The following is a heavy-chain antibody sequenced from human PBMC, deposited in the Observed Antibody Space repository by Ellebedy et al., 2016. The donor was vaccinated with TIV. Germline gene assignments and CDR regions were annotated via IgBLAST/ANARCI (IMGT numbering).Heavy chain of an antibody. V-gene: IGHV3-7*03. Sequence: PGGSLRLSCAASGFSSRRSWMSWIRQAPGKGLEWVASIKLDTSEKYYEESVEGRFIISRDNAKSSLFLQMNSLRVEDTAVYYCARLRGQATIYDYWGQGTLVTVSS. J-gene: IGHJ4*02. CDR2: IKLDTSEK. CDR1: GFSSRRSW. D-gene: IGHD5-12*01. CDR3: ARLRGQATIYDY.